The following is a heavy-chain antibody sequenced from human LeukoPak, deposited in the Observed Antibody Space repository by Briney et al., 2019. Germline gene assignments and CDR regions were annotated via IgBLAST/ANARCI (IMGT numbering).Heavy chain of an antibody. V-gene: IGHV1-2*02. Sequence: ASVKVSCKASGYTFTGYYMHWVRQAPGQGLEWMGWINPNSGGTNYAQKFQGRVTMTRDTSISTAYMELSRPRSDDTAVYYSARDLQLWLQGSWFDPWGQGTLVTVSS. CDR2: INPNSGGT. D-gene: IGHD5-18*01. CDR1: GYTFTGYY. J-gene: IGHJ5*02. CDR3: ARDLQLWLQGSWFDP.